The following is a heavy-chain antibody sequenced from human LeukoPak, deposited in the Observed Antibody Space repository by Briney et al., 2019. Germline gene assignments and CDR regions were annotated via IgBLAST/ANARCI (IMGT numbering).Heavy chain of an antibody. CDR1: GGSISSGGYY. Sequence: SETLSLTCTVSGGSISSGGYYWSWIRQHPGKGLEWIGCIYYSGSTYYNPSLKSRVTISVDTSKNQFSLKLSSVTAADTAVYYCARDGGTMIGPGAFDIWGQGTMVTVSS. D-gene: IGHD3-10*02. CDR2: IYYSGST. J-gene: IGHJ3*02. CDR3: ARDGGTMIGPGAFDI. V-gene: IGHV4-31*03.